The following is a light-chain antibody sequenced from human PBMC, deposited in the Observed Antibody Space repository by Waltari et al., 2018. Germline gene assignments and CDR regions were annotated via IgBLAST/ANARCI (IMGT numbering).Light chain of an antibody. CDR1: NIGSKS. CDR2: YDS. Sequence: SYVLTQPPSVSVAPGKTARITWGGNNIGSKSVHWYQQKPGQAPVLVIYYDSDWPSGSPERFSGANSGNTATLTISMVEAGDEADYYCQVWDSSSDHVVIGGGTKLTVL. J-gene: IGLJ2*01. V-gene: IGLV3-21*04. CDR3: QVWDSSSDHVV.